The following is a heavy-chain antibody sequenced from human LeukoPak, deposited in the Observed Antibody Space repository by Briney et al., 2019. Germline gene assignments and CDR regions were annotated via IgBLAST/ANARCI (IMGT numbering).Heavy chain of an antibody. Sequence: GGSLRLSCAASGFTFDDYAMHWVRQAPGKGLEWVSGISWNSGSIGYADSVEGRFTISRDNAKNSLYLQMNSLRAEDTAVYYCARFRDTMVRATRPDGYFDYWGQGTLVTVSS. CDR1: GFTFDDYA. CDR3: ARFRDTMVRATRPDGYFDY. J-gene: IGHJ4*02. D-gene: IGHD3-10*01. V-gene: IGHV3-9*01. CDR2: ISWNSGSI.